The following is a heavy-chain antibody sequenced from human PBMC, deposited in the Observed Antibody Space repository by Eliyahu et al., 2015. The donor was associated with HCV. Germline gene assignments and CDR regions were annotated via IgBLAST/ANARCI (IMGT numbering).Heavy chain of an antibody. CDR2: ISYDGSKT. Sequence: QVQLVESGGGVVQPGRSLRLSCAASGFTFNNFGMHWVRQAPGKGLGWVAVISYDGSKTYYADSVTGRFTISRDNSKNTLYLQMNRLKPEDTAMYYCAKPAVLLWFGEGRNYFDYWGLGTLVTASS. V-gene: IGHV3-30*18. J-gene: IGHJ4*02. CDR3: AKPAVLLWFGEGRNYFDY. D-gene: IGHD3-10*01. CDR1: GFTFNNFG.